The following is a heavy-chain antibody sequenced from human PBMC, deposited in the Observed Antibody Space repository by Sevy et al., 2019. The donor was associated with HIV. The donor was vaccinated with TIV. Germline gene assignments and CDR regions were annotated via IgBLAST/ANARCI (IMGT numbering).Heavy chain of an antibody. Sequence: GGSLRLSCIASGFTFSSFGVHWVRQAPGKGLEWVALMWYDGHKKYYADSVKGRFSISRDSSKNTVYLQMNNLRAEDTVVYYCARGPSLIVAGAAGYLDYWGQGTLVTVSS. CDR1: GFTFSSFG. J-gene: IGHJ4*02. V-gene: IGHV3-33*01. D-gene: IGHD2-21*01. CDR3: ARGPSLIVAGAAGYLDY. CDR2: MWYDGHKK.